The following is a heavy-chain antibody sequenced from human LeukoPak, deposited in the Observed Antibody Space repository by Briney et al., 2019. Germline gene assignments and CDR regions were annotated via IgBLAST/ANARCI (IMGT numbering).Heavy chain of an antibody. V-gene: IGHV3-7*04. J-gene: IGHJ4*02. Sequence: GGSLRLSCAASGFTFSIYWMSWVRQAPGKGLEWVANINQDESEEYYVDSLKGRFTISRDNAKNSLYLQMNSLRADDTAVYYCARYCSIGSCFDYWGQGTLVTVSS. CDR2: INQDESEE. CDR3: ARYCSIGSCFDY. D-gene: IGHD2-15*01. CDR1: GFTFSIYW.